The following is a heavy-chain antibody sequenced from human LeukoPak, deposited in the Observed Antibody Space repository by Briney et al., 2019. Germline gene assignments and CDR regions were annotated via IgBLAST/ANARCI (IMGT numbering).Heavy chain of an antibody. D-gene: IGHD2-21*01. J-gene: IGHJ6*03. CDR2: IYHSGST. CDR3: ARVGYYPDYYMDV. V-gene: IGHV4-38-2*02. CDR1: GYSISSGYY. Sequence: PSETLSLTCTVSGYSISSGYYWGWIRQPPGKGLEWIGTIYHSGSTYYNPSLKSRVTISVDTSKNQFSLKLSPVTAADTAVYYCARVGYYPDYYMDVWGKGTTVTVPS.